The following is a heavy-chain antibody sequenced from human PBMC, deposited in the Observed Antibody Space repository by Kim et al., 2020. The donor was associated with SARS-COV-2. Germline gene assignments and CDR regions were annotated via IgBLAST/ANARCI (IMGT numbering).Heavy chain of an antibody. J-gene: IGHJ4*02. CDR2: ISVDNGYT. CDR3: ARDVSYDILTDYFGNYFNY. CDR1: GYSFSSYG. V-gene: IGHV1-18*01. D-gene: IGHD3-9*01. Sequence: ASVKVSCKTSGYSFSSYGVSWVRQAPGQGLEWMGWISVDNGYTNYAQKLQGRVTMTTDTSTSTAYMELKGLRSYDTAVYYCARDVSYDILTDYFGNYFNYWGQGTLVTVSS.